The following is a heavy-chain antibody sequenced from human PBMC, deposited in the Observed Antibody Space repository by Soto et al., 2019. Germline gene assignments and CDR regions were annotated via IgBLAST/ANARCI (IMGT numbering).Heavy chain of an antibody. CDR2: ISYSGRT. CDR3: ARDGLGSTAGKAAVHI. V-gene: IGHV4-61*01. CDR1: AGAVSSDSYP. J-gene: IGHJ3*02. Sequence: PSETLPFTCSVSAGAVSSDSYPWNWLLQAPGEGLEWIGYISYSGRTTYNPSLKSRVKMSDETAKNEFSLRLSSVTAADTAVYFCARDGLGSTAGKAAVHIWGNGARVTV. D-gene: IGHD2-15*01.